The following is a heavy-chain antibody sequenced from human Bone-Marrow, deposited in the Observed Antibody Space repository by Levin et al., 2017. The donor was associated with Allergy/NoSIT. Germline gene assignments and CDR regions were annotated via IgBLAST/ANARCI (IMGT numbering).Heavy chain of an antibody. Sequence: SQTLSLTCAVSGVSVTNNSYYWNWVRQAPGEGLEWIGFVFHTGSTIYNPSFGRRGTITIDTSKNQFSLRLTSVTAADTAVYSCARSRNTIRDSGVYVQYNWLAPWGQGTLVTVSS. CDR3: ARSRNTIRDSGVYVQYNWLAP. J-gene: IGHJ5*02. CDR1: GVSVTNNSYY. V-gene: IGHV4-61*01. D-gene: IGHD4-17*01. CDR2: VFHTGST.